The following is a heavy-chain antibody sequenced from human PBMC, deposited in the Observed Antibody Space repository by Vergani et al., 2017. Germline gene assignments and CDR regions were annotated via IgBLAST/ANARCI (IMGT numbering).Heavy chain of an antibody. J-gene: IGHJ5*02. CDR1: GGSISSSSYY. CDR2: IYYSGST. V-gene: IGHV4-39*01. D-gene: IGHD3-3*01. CDR3: ASVDFWSGYYRTINWFDP. Sequence: QLQLQESGPGLVKPSETLSLTCTVSGGSISSSSYYWGWIRQPPGKGLEWIGSIYYSGSTYYNPSLKSRVTISVDTSKNQFSLKLSSVTAADTAVYYCASVDFWSGYYRTINWFDPWGQGTLVTVSS.